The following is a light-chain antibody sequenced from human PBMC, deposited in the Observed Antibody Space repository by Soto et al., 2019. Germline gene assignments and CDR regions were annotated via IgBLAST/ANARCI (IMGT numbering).Light chain of an antibody. CDR1: SGHGTYA. Sequence: QLVLTQSPSASASLGASVKLTCTLSSGHGTYAIAWHQQQPEKGPRYLMKLNSDGSHTKGDGIPDRFSGSSSGAERYLTISSLQSEDEADYYCQTWGTGTVVFGGGTKLTVL. J-gene: IGLJ2*01. V-gene: IGLV4-69*01. CDR2: LNSDGSH. CDR3: QTWGTGTVV.